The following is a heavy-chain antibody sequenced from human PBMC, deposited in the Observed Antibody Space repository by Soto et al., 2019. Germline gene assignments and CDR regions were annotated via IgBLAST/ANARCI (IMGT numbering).Heavy chain of an antibody. Sequence: QVQLAQSGAEVKKPGSSVKVSCKASGGTSRSYPISWVRQAPGQGLEWMGGIIPMFGTANYAQKFQGRLTITADDSSSTAYMELSSLRSEDTAVYYCARSNSGIGNSYSPFDYWGQGTLVTVSS. CDR1: GGTSRSYP. V-gene: IGHV1-69*01. D-gene: IGHD2-21*01. CDR2: IIPMFGTA. J-gene: IGHJ4*02. CDR3: ARSNSGIGNSYSPFDY.